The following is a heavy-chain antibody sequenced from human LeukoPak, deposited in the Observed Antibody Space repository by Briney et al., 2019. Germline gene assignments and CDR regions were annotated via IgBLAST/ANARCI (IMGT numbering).Heavy chain of an antibody. Sequence: SETLSLTCAVYGGSFSGYYWSWIRQPPGKGLEWIGEINHSGSTNYNPSLKSRVTISVDTSKNQFSLKLSSVTAADTAVYYCARGSSGWYTTSWFDPWGQGTLVTVSS. V-gene: IGHV4-34*01. D-gene: IGHD6-19*01. J-gene: IGHJ5*02. CDR1: GGSFSGYY. CDR3: ARGSSGWYTTSWFDP. CDR2: INHSGST.